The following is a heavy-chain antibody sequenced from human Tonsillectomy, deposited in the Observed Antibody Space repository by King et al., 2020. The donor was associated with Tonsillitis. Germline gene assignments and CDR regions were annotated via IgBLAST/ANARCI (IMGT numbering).Heavy chain of an antibody. J-gene: IGHJ6*02. CDR3: ARRDGALDYYYYGMDV. V-gene: IGHV3-30-3*01. CDR1: GFTFSSYA. CDR2: ISYDGSNK. D-gene: IGHD4-17*01. Sequence: VQLVESGGGVVQPGRSLRLFCAASGFTFSSYAIHWVRLAPGKGREWGADISYDGSNKYYADSVKGRFTVSRDNSKNTLYLQTNSLREEDTAVYYCARRDGALDYYYYGMDVWGQGTTVTVSS.